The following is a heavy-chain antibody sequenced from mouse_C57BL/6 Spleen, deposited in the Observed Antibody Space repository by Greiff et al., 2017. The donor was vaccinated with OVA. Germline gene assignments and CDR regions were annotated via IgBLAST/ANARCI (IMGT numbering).Heavy chain of an antibody. Sequence: VQLQESGPELVKPGASVKLSCKASGYSFTSYYIHWVKQRPGQGLEWIGWIYPGSGNTKYNEKFKGKATLTADTSSSTAYMQLSSLTSEDSAVYYCSTTGFAYWGQGTLVTVSA. V-gene: IGHV1-66*01. CDR2: IYPGSGNT. CDR3: STTGFAY. J-gene: IGHJ3*01. D-gene: IGHD4-1*02. CDR1: GYSFTSYY.